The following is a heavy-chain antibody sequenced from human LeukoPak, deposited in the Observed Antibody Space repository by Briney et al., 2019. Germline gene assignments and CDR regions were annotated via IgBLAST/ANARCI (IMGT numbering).Heavy chain of an antibody. V-gene: IGHV3-30*18. Sequence: GGSPRLSCAASGFTFSSYGMNWVRQAPGKGLEWVAVMSYDGTNKFYADSVKGRFTISRDNSKNTLYLQMNSLRAEDTAVYYCAKLYSSGSHDDYWGQGTLVTVSS. CDR3: AKLYSSGSHDDY. CDR1: GFTFSSYG. J-gene: IGHJ4*02. CDR2: MSYDGTNK. D-gene: IGHD6-19*01.